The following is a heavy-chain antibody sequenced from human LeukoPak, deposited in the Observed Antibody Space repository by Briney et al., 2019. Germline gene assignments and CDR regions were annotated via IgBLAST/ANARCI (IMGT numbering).Heavy chain of an antibody. CDR2: VGAGGGAP. CDR1: GFTFDKYA. J-gene: IGHJ4*02. D-gene: IGHD6-19*01. V-gene: IGHV3-23*01. Sequence: PGGSLRLSCAASGFTFDKYAMSWVRQAPGKGLEWVSSVGAGGGAPYYSDSVKGRFSISRDNSKSTLYLQMTGLTDEDTAICYCATDPYSRGWSGGDYFDQWGRGTLVTVSS. CDR3: ATDPYSRGWSGGDYFDQ.